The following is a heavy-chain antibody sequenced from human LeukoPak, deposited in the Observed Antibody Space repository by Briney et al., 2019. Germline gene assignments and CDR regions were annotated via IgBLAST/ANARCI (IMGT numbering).Heavy chain of an antibody. CDR1: GGSISSYY. J-gene: IGHJ6*03. CDR3: ARGRIAVAGYYYYYCMDV. D-gene: IGHD6-19*01. V-gene: IGHV4-4*07. Sequence: PSXXLXLTCTVSGGSISSYYWSWIRQPAGKGLEWIGRIYTSGSTNYNPSLKSRVTISVDTSKNQFSLKLSSVTAADTAVYYCARGRIAVAGYYYYYCMDVWGKGTTVTVSS. CDR2: IYTSGST.